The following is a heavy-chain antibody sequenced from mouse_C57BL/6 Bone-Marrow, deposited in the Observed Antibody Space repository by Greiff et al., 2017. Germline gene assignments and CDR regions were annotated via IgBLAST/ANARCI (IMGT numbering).Heavy chain of an antibody. CDR3: ARQDGKRGYFDY. V-gene: IGHV5-12*01. Sequence: EVQGVESGGGLVQPGGSLKLSCAASGFTFSDYYMYWVRQTPEKRLEWVAYISNGGGSTYYPDTVKGRFTISRDNAKNTLYLQMSRLKSEDTAMYYCARQDGKRGYFDYWGQGTTLTVSS. D-gene: IGHD2-1*01. CDR1: GFTFSDYY. CDR2: ISNGGGST. J-gene: IGHJ2*01.